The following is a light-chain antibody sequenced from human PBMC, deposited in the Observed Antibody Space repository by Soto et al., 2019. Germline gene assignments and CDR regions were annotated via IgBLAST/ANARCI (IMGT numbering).Light chain of an antibody. CDR3: QQRSNWPFT. Sequence: EIVLTQSPATLSLSPGERATLSCRASQSVSSYFAWYQQKPGQAPRLLIYDASNRATGIPARFSGSGSGTDFTLTISSLEPEDFAVYYCQQRSNWPFTVGPGTKVDSK. J-gene: IGKJ3*01. V-gene: IGKV3-11*01. CDR1: QSVSSY. CDR2: DAS.